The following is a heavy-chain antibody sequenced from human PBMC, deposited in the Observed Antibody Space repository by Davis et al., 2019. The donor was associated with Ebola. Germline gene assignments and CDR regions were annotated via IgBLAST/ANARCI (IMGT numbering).Heavy chain of an antibody. CDR3: ARLTMTAIVGAFDI. V-gene: IGHV1-2*06. J-gene: IGHJ3*02. CDR1: GYTFTGYY. CDR2: INPNGGGT. Sequence: AASVKVSCKASGYTFTGYYMHWVRQAPGQGLEWMGRINPNGGGTNYAQKFQGRVIMTGDTSISTAYMELSRLRSDDTAVYYCARLTMTAIVGAFDIWGQGTMVTVPS. D-gene: IGHD2-21*02.